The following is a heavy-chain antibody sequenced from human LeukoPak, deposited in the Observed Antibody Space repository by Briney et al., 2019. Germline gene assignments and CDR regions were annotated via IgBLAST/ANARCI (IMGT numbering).Heavy chain of an antibody. CDR1: GFSLSTSGVG. CDR2: IYWDDDK. Sequence: SGPTLVNPTQTLTLTCTFSGFSLSTSGVGVGWIRQPPGKALEWLALIYWDDDKRYSPSLKSRLTITKDTSKNQVVLTMTNMDPVDTATYYCAHRADTMVRGVIPFDYWGQGTLVTVSS. V-gene: IGHV2-5*02. J-gene: IGHJ4*02. D-gene: IGHD3-10*01. CDR3: AHRADTMVRGVIPFDY.